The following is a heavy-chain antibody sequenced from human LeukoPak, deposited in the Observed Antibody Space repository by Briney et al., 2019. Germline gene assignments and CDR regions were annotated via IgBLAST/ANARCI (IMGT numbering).Heavy chain of an antibody. V-gene: IGHV1-18*01. CDR1: GYTFTNYG. Sequence: ASVKVSCKASGYTFTNYGISWVRQAPGQGLEWMGCISTYNGNTNHAQDFQGRVTVTTDTSTNTAYMELRSVRSDDSAVDCWARGGYDLWSGYYSWFDPWGQGTLVTVSS. CDR2: ISTYNGNT. CDR3: ARGGYDLWSGYYSWFDP. J-gene: IGHJ5*02. D-gene: IGHD3-3*01.